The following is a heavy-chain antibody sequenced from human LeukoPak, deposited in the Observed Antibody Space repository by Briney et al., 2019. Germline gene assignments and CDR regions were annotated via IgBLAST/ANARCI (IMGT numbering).Heavy chain of an antibody. J-gene: IGHJ4*02. D-gene: IGHD3-9*01. Sequence: ASVKVSCKVSGYTLTELSMHWVRQAPGKGLEWMGGFDPEDGETIYAQKLQGRVTMTTDTSTSTAYMELRSLRSDDTAVYYCARHHPLTGYDYWGQGTLVTVSS. V-gene: IGHV1-24*01. CDR3: ARHHPLTGYDY. CDR2: FDPEDGET. CDR1: GYTLTELS.